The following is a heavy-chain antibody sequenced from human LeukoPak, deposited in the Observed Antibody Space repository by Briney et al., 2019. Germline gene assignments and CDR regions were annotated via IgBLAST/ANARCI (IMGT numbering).Heavy chain of an antibody. CDR3: ARDDHIMVGG. CDR1: GGSISSSSYY. D-gene: IGHD2-21*01. CDR2: IYYSGST. V-gene: IGHV4-39*07. Sequence: SETLSLTCTVSGGSISSSSYYWGWIRQPPGKGLEWIGSIYYSGSTYYNPSLKSRVTISVDTSKNQFSLKLSSVTAADTAVYYCARDDHIMVGGWGQGTLVTVSS. J-gene: IGHJ4*02.